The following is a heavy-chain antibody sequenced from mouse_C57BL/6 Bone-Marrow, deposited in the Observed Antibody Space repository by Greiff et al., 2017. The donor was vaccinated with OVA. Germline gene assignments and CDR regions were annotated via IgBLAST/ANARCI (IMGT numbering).Heavy chain of an antibody. Sequence: QVQLQQSGAELVRPGSSVKLSCKASGYTFTSYWMHWVKQRPIQGLEWIGNIDPSDSETHYNQKFKDKATLTVDKSSSTAYMQLSSLTSEDSAVYYCARRSLLPHWYFDVWGTGTTVTVSS. V-gene: IGHV1-52*01. CDR2: IDPSDSET. D-gene: IGHD1-1*01. J-gene: IGHJ1*03. CDR1: GYTFTSYW. CDR3: ARRSLLPHWYFDV.